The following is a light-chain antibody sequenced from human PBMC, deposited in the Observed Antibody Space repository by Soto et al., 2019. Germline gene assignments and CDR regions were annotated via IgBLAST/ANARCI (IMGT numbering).Light chain of an antibody. CDR3: CSYAGSYTWV. CDR1: SSDVVLYNY. J-gene: IGLJ3*02. CDR2: DVI. Sequence: QAVVTQPRSVSGSPGQSVTISCTGTSSDVVLYNYVSWYQHHPGKAPKLLIYDVIQRPSGVPDRFSGSKSGNTASLTISGLQAEDEADYYCCSYAGSYTWVFGGGTKLTVL. V-gene: IGLV2-11*01.